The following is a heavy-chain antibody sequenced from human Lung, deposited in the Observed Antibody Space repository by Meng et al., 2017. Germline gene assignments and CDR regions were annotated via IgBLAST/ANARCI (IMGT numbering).Heavy chain of an antibody. CDR3: ERNNYGDYYFDY. V-gene: IGHV3-30*01. J-gene: IGHJ4*02. D-gene: IGHD4-17*01. Sequence: QVQLVESGGGVVQPGRSLSVPCVATGFTFSINVMHWVRLAPRKELDMVEAISYDGSNQHYADSVKGRFTISRDNSDNTLYLQMNNLRAEETAVYYCERNNYGDYYFDYWGQETLVTVSS. CDR1: GFTFSINV. CDR2: ISYDGSNQ.